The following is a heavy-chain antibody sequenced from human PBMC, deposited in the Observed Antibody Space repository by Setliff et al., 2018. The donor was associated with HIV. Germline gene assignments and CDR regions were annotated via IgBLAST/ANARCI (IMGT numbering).Heavy chain of an antibody. J-gene: IGHJ3*02. CDR1: GYTFTDHY. CDR2: INPSSGGT. D-gene: IGHD6-13*01. V-gene: IGHV1-2*02. Sequence: ASVKVSCKASGYTFTDHYMHWVRQAPGQGLEWMGWINPSSGGTNYAQKFQGRVTMTRDTSISTAYMELSRLRSDDTAVYYCARRGRQQSDAFDIWGQGTMVTVSS. CDR3: ARRGRQQSDAFDI.